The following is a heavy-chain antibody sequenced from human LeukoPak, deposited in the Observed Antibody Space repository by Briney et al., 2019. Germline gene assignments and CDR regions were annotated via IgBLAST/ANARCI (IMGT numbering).Heavy chain of an antibody. CDR3: ARVGGDTVTNRY. J-gene: IGHJ4*02. D-gene: IGHD4-17*01. Sequence: GASVKVSCKASGYTFTSYDINWVRQATRQGLEWMGWMNPNSGNTGYAQKFQGRVTMTRNTSISTAYMELSSLRSEDTAVYYCARVGGDTVTNRYWGQGTLVTVSS. CDR2: MNPNSGNT. CDR1: GYTFTSYD. V-gene: IGHV1-8*01.